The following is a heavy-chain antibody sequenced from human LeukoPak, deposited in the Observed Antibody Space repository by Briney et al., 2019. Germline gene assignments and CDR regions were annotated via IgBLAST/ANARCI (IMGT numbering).Heavy chain of an antibody. CDR2: ISSSGSTI. CDR3: ALCPVIGQNYFDY. D-gene: IGHD3-16*02. Sequence: GGSLRLSCAASGFTFSSYEMNWVRQAPGKGLEWVSYISSSGSTIYYADSVKGRFTITRDNAKNSLYLQMNSLRAEDTAVYYCALCPVIGQNYFDYWGQGTLVTVSS. CDR1: GFTFSSYE. V-gene: IGHV3-48*03. J-gene: IGHJ4*02.